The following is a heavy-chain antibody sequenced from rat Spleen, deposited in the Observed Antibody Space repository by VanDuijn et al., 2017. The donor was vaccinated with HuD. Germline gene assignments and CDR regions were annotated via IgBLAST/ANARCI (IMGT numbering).Heavy chain of an antibody. CDR3: ARPDYSRFDY. CDR1: GFTFNNYW. D-gene: IGHD1-2*01. CDR2: ITNTGRNT. V-gene: IGHV5-31*01. J-gene: IGHJ2*01. Sequence: EVQLMESGGGLVQPGRSLKLSCVASGFTFNNYWMTWIRQAPGKGLEWIASITNTGRNTYYRDSVKGRFTISRDNAKNTLYLQMDGLRSEDTATYYCARPDYSRFDYWGQGVMVTASS.